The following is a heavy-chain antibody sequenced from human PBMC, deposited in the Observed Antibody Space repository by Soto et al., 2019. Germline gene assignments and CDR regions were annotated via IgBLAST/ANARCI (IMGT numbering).Heavy chain of an antibody. V-gene: IGHV3-23*01. CDR3: AKGWFGQPYFDY. D-gene: IGHD3-10*01. CDR1: GFTFSSYA. CDR2: ISGSGGST. J-gene: IGHJ4*02. Sequence: EVQLLESGGGLVQPGGSLRLSCAASGFTFSSYAMSWVRQAPGKGLEWVSDISGSGGSTCYADSVKGLFTISRDNSKNTLYLQMNSLRAEDTAVYYCAKGWFGQPYFDYWGQGTLVTVSS.